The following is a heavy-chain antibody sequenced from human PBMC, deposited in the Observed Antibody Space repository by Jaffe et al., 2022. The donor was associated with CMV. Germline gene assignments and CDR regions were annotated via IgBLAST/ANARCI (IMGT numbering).Heavy chain of an antibody. CDR3: ARFRVSLPHSRARLPYRGFDI. J-gene: IGHJ3*02. CDR2: IYYSGST. D-gene: IGHD3-10*01. V-gene: IGHV4-59*08. CDR1: GGSISSYY. Sequence: QVQLQESGPGLVKPSETLSLTCTVSGGSISSYYWSWIRQPPGKGLEWIGYIYYSGSTNYNPSLKSRVTISVDTSKNQFSLKLSSVTAADTAVYYCARFRVSLPHSRARLPYRGFDIWGQGTMVTVSS.